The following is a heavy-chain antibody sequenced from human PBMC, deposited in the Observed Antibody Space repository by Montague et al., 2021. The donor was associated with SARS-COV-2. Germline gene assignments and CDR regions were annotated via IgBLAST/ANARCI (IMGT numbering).Heavy chain of an antibody. Sequence: SETLSLTCGVSGGSISGSNWCSWVRQPPGKGLEWIGEIYHTGSTNYNPSLKSLVTISVDKSKNQFSLKLTSVTAADTAVYYCVAAGYYSLDHWGQGTLVTVSA. J-gene: IGHJ4*02. CDR1: GGSISGSNW. D-gene: IGHD3-10*01. V-gene: IGHV4-4*02. CDR2: IYHTGST. CDR3: VAAGYYSLDH.